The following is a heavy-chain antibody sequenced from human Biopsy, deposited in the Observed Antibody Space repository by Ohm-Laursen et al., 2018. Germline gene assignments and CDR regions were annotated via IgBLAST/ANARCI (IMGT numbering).Heavy chain of an antibody. CDR1: GGTLSNYA. D-gene: IGHD2-15*01. CDR2: IIPIFDTA. V-gene: IGHV1-69*06. CDR3: ASDLLGREGYCGGRNCQIAY. Sequence: SVKVSCKTSGGTLSNYAINWVRQAPGQGLEWMGGIIPIFDTANYAQKFQDRVTITADKSTFTAYMELSSLRSEDTAVYYCASDLLGREGYCGGRNCQIAYWGQGTLVTVPS. J-gene: IGHJ4*02.